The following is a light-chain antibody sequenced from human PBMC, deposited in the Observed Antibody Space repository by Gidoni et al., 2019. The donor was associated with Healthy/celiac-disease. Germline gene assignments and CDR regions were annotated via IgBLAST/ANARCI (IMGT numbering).Light chain of an antibody. Sequence: DLQMTQSPSTLSASVGDRVTITCRASQSISSWLAWYQQKPGKAPKLLIYKAASLESGGPSRFSGSGAGTEFTLTISSLQPDDFATYYCQQYNSYSPWTFGQGTKVEIK. V-gene: IGKV1-5*03. J-gene: IGKJ1*01. CDR1: QSISSW. CDR3: QQYNSYSPWT. CDR2: KAA.